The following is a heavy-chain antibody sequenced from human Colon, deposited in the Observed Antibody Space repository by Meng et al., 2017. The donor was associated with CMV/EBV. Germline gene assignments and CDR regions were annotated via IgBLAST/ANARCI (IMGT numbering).Heavy chain of an antibody. V-gene: IGHV5-51*01. Sequence: GESLKISCKGSGYSFTSYWIGWVRQMPGKGLEWMGIIYPGDSDTRYSPSFQGQVTISADKSISTAYLQWSSLKASDTAMYYCAGHRRGSVSYWVQNWFDPWGQGTLVTVSS. CDR3: AGHRRGSVSYWVQNWFDP. D-gene: IGHD3-10*01. CDR1: GYSFTSYW. J-gene: IGHJ5*02. CDR2: IYPGDSDT.